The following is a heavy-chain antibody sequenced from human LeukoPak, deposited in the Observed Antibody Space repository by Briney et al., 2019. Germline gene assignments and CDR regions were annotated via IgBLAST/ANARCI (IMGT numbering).Heavy chain of an antibody. CDR1: GYTFTSYG. D-gene: IGHD3-22*01. Sequence: ASVKVSCKASGYTFTSYGISWVRQAPGQGLEWMGWISAYNGNTNYAQKLQGRVTMTTDTSTNTAYMELTSLRSDDTAVYYCARVGGYYPSHWYFDLWGRGTLVTVSS. J-gene: IGHJ2*01. CDR2: ISAYNGNT. V-gene: IGHV1-18*01. CDR3: ARVGGYYPSHWYFDL.